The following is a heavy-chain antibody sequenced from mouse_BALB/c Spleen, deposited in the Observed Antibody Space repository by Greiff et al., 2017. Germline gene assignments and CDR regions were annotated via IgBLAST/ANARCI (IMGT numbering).Heavy chain of an antibody. CDR2: ILPGSGST. V-gene: IGHV1-9*01. J-gene: IGHJ1*01. Sequence: VQLQQSGAELMKPGASVKISCKATGYTFSSYWIEWVKQRPGHGLEWIGEILPGSGSTNYNEKFKGKATFTADTSSNTAYMQLSSLTSEDSAVYYCARGYDDGSYWYFDVWGAGTTVTVSS. CDR3: ARGYDDGSYWYFDV. D-gene: IGHD2-14*01. CDR1: GYTFSSYW.